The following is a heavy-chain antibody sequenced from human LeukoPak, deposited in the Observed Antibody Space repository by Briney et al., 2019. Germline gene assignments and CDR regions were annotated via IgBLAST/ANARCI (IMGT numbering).Heavy chain of an antibody. CDR2: IYTSGST. V-gene: IGHV4-4*07. Sequence: PSETLSLTCTVSSGSISGYYWSWIRQPAGKGLEWIGRIYTSGSTNYNPSLKSRVTISGDTSKNQFSLRLSSVTAADTAVYYCARASYSYDINGWVPFDYWGQGTLVTVSS. CDR1: SGSISGYY. D-gene: IGHD3-22*01. CDR3: ARASYSYDINGWVPFDY. J-gene: IGHJ4*02.